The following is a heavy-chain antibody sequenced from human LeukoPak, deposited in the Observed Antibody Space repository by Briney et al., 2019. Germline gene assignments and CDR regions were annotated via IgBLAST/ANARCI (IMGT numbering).Heavy chain of an antibody. V-gene: IGHV4-34*01. J-gene: IGHJ5*02. CDR2: INHSGST. Sequence: SETLSLTCAVYGGSFSGYYWSWIRQPPGKGLEWIGEINHSGSTNYNPSLKSRVTISVDTSKNQFSLKLSSVTAANTAVYYCARRALVDTAPSWFDPWGQGTLVTVSS. D-gene: IGHD5-18*01. CDR3: ARRALVDTAPSWFDP. CDR1: GGSFSGYY.